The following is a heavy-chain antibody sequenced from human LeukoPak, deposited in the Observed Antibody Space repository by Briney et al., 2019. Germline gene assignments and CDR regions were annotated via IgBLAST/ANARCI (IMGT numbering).Heavy chain of an antibody. D-gene: IGHD1-20*01. J-gene: IGHJ4*02. CDR2: ISSSGSTI. Sequence: GGSLRLSCAASGFTFSDYYMSWIRQAPGKGLEWVSYISSSGSTIYYADSVKGRFTISRDNAKNSLYLQMNSLRAEDTAVYYCARDLDGYNWHLRAALDYWGQGTLVTVSS. CDR1: GFTFSDYY. CDR3: ARDLDGYNWHLRAALDY. V-gene: IGHV3-11*01.